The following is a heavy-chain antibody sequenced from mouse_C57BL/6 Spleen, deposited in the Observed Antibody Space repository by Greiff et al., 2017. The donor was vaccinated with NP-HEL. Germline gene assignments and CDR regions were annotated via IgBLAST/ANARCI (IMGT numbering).Heavy chain of an antibody. V-gene: IGHV14-3*01. CDR1: GFHFHNIH. CDR3: APLRYWYFDV. CDR2: IYPANGNT. J-gene: IGHJ1*03. Sequence: EVQPQQSVAEPVRPGALVKLSCTASGFHFHNIHMHWVKQRPEQGLEWVGKIYPANGNTKYDPKFQGKATITADTSSNTAYLQLSSLTSEDTAIYYCAPLRYWYFDVWGTGTTVTVAS. D-gene: IGHD1-1*01.